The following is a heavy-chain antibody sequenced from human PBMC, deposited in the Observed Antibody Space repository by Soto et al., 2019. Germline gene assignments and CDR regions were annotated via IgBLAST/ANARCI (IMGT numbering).Heavy chain of an antibody. CDR2: IFYSGST. J-gene: IGHJ5*02. CDR3: ALLSAWRAYLSS. V-gene: IGHV4-31*03. CDR1: GGSISSGGYY. D-gene: IGHD6-19*01. Sequence: QVQLQESGPGLVKPSQTLSLTCTVSGGSISSGGYYWSWIRQHPETGLAWIGYIFYSGSTDYNPSLKSRLSISIDTSKNQFSLRLRSVTPADTAVYYCALLSAWRAYLSSWGPGTLVTVSS.